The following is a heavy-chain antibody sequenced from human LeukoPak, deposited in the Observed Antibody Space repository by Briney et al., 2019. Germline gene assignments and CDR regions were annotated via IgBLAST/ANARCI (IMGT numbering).Heavy chain of an antibody. CDR1: GDSISTYY. V-gene: IGHV4-59*01. CDR3: ARDYHLSRLLPLNWYFDL. CDR2: IYYSGST. D-gene: IGHD3-16*02. Sequence: SETLSLTCTVSGDSISTYYWSWIRQPPGKGLEWIGYIYYSGSTNYNPSLKSRVTISVDTSKNQFSLKLSSVTAADTAVYYCARDYHLSRLLPLNWYFDLWGRGTLVTVSS. J-gene: IGHJ2*01.